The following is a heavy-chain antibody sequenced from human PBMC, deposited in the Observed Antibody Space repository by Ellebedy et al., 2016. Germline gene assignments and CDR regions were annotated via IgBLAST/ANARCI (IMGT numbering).Heavy chain of an antibody. Sequence: SETLSLXCTVSGGSISSYYWSWIRQPAGKGLEWIGRFSVTGSTNSNPSLKSRVSMSVDTSKNQFSLKLSSVTAADTAVYYCARETPYDMFDPWGQGTLVIVSS. CDR3: ARETPYDMFDP. CDR1: GGSISSYY. V-gene: IGHV4-4*07. J-gene: IGHJ5*02. D-gene: IGHD3-9*01. CDR2: FSVTGST.